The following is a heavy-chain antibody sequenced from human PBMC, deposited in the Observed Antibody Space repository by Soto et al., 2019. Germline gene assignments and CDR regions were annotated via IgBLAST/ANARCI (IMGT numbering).Heavy chain of an antibody. V-gene: IGHV4-34*01. CDR2: IKHIGST. D-gene: IGHD3-22*01. Sequence: SETLSLTCAVYNGSFSVYYWTWFRQPPGKRRAWLGEIKHIGSTNHNPSLKSRVTISVDTSKNQFSLKLSAVTGAETAVYYCARDSTRRGACDIWGQGIMVTVSS. CDR3: ARDSTRRGACDI. J-gene: IGHJ3*02. CDR1: NGSFSVYY.